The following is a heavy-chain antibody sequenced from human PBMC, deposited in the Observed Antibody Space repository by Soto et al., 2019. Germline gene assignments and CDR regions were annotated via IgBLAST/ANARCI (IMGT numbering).Heavy chain of an antibody. CDR1: GGTFSSYA. CDR2: IIPVFGTA. CDR3: ASLGEMATILNFYYGMDV. J-gene: IGHJ6*02. Sequence: QVQLVQSGAEVKKPGSSVKVSCKASGGTFSSYAISWVRQAPGQGLEWMGGIIPVFGTANYAQRFQGRVTIPADESTGTAYMELSSLRSEDTSVYYCASLGEMATILNFYYGMDVWGQGTTVTVSS. V-gene: IGHV1-69*01. D-gene: IGHD5-12*01.